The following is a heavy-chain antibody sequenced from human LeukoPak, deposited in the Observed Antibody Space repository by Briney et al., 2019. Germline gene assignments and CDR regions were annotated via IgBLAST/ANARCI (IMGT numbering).Heavy chain of an antibody. CDR2: ISGNGGTT. CDR1: GFTFSSYT. V-gene: IGHV3-64*01. D-gene: IGHD1-26*01. J-gene: IGHJ6*03. CDR3: ARVGGSYYYYYMDV. Sequence: GGSLRLSCAASGFTFSSYTMHWVRQTPGKGLEYVSAISGNGGTTYYANSVKGRFTISRDNTKNTLYLQMGSLRAEDMAVYYCARVGGSYYYYYMDVWGKGTTVTVSS.